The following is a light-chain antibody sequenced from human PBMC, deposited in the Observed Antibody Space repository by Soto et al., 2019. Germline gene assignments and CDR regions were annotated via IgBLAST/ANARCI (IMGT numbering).Light chain of an antibody. CDR1: SSNIGAGYD. V-gene: IGLV1-40*01. CDR3: QSSDRRLSGSEV. J-gene: IGLJ3*02. CDR2: GTS. Sequence: QSVLTQPPSVSGAPGQGVTISCTGSSSNIGAGYDVHWYQQVPGTAPKLLIFGTSNRTSGVPDRFSGSKSGTSASLAITGLQAEDEADYYCQSSDRRLSGSEVFGGGTKLTVL.